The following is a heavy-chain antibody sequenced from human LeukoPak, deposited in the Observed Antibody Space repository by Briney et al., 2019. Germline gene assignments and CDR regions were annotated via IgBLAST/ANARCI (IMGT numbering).Heavy chain of an antibody. J-gene: IGHJ4*02. CDR3: AREVMVYAISHINDFDY. CDR1: GGSISSSSYY. D-gene: IGHD2-8*01. Sequence: SETLSLTCTVSGGSISSSSYYWGWIRQPPGKGLEWIGSIYYSGSTYYNPSLKSRVTISVDTSKNQFSLKLSSVTAADTAVYYCAREVMVYAISHINDFDYWGQGTLVTVSS. CDR2: IYYSGST. V-gene: IGHV4-39*07.